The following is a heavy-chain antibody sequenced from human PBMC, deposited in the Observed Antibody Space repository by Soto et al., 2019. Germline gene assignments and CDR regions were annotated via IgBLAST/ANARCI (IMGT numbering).Heavy chain of an antibody. CDR2: IYYSGST. CDR3: ARDPQFRNTWFDP. V-gene: IGHV4-39*02. J-gene: IGHJ5*02. D-gene: IGHD3-10*01. Sequence: SETLSLTCTVSGGSISSSSYYWGWIRQPPGKGLEWIGSIYYSGSTYYNPSLKSRVTISVDTSKNQFSLKLSSVTAADTAVYYCARDPQFRNTWFDPWGQGTLVTVSS. CDR1: GGSISSSSYY.